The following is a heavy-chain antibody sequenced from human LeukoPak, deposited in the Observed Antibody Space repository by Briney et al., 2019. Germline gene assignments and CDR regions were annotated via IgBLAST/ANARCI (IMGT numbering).Heavy chain of an antibody. CDR2: IYYTRST. D-gene: IGHD3-10*01. CDR1: GGSVSSGSYC. V-gene: IGHV4-61*01. J-gene: IGHJ4*02. CDR3: ARVQYKGLGVTSFDY. Sequence: PLGTLSLSCTVSGGSVSSGSYCWSSIRQPPGKGLEWIGYIYYTRSTNCNPSLESRVTISIDTSENQVSLKLSSVTAADTAMYYCARVQYKGLGVTSFDYWGQGTLVTVSS.